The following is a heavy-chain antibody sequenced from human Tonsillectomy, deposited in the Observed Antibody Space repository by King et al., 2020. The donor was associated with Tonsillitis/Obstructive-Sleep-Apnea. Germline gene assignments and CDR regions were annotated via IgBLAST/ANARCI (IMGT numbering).Heavy chain of an antibody. CDR2: IYYSGST. J-gene: IGHJ4*02. CDR3: ARGVRGGVGATEYYFDY. D-gene: IGHD1-26*01. V-gene: IGHV4-59*01. CDR1: GGSISSYY. Sequence: MPLQESGPGLVKPSETLSFTCTVSGGSISSYYWSWIRQPPGKGLEWIGYIYYSGSTNYNPSLKSRVTISVDTSKNQFSLKLSSVTAADTAVYYCARGVRGGVGATEYYFDYWGQGTLVTVSS.